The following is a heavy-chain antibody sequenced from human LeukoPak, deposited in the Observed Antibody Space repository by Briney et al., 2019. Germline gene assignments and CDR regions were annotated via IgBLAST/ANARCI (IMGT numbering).Heavy chain of an antibody. D-gene: IGHD2-8*01. CDR2: IRDKPDGGTT. J-gene: IGHJ6*02. V-gene: IGHV3-15*01. CDR3: TTDNAPRMDV. CDR1: GFTFSNAW. Sequence: GGSLRLSCAASGFTFSNAWMSWVRQAPGKGLEWVGLIRDKPDGGTTDYAAPVKGRFTISRDDSKGMLYLQMNSLKTEDTAVYYRTTDNAPRMDVWGQGTTVTVSS.